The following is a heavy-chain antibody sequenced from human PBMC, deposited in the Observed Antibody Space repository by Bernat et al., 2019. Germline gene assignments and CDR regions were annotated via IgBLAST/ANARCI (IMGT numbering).Heavy chain of an antibody. CDR2: ISYDGSNK. D-gene: IGHD2-2*02. CDR3: ARGSGGYCSSTSCYTGGSLDY. V-gene: IGHV3-30-3*01. Sequence: QVQLVESGGGVVQPGRSLRLSCAASGFTFSSYAMHWVRQAPGKGLEWVALISYDGSNKYYADSVKGRFTISRDNSKNTLYLQMNSLRAEDTAVYYCARGSGGYCSSTSCYTGGSLDYWGQGTLVTVSS. CDR1: GFTFSSYA. J-gene: IGHJ4*02.